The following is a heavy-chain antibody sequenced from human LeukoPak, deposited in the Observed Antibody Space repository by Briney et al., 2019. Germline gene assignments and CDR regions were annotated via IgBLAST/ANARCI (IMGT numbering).Heavy chain of an antibody. Sequence: GSLRLSCETSGFTFSSYGMHWVRQAPGKGLQWVAVIWYDGSNKYYADSVKGRFTISRDNSKNTLYLQMNSLRAEDTAVYYCARDRGFGELLSFWFDPWGQGTLVTVSS. CDR2: IWYDGSNK. V-gene: IGHV3-33*08. J-gene: IGHJ5*02. D-gene: IGHD3-10*01. CDR3: ARDRGFGELLSFWFDP. CDR1: GFTFSSYG.